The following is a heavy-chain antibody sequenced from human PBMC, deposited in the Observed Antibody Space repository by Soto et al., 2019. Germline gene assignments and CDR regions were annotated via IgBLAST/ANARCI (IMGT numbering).Heavy chain of an antibody. CDR2: IGTAGDT. D-gene: IGHD5-12*01. Sequence: ESGGGLVQPGGSLRLSCAASGFTFSRYDMHWVRQATGKGLEWVSAIGTAGDTYYPGSVKGRFTISRENAKNSLYLQMNSLRAGDTAVYYCARGGGRVATPWFDPWGQGTLVTVSS. J-gene: IGHJ5*02. CDR3: ARGGGRVATPWFDP. V-gene: IGHV3-13*04. CDR1: GFTFSRYD.